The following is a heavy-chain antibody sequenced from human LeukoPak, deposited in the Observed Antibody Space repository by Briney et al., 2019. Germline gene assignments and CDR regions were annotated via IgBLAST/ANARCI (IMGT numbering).Heavy chain of an antibody. Sequence: SETLSLTCAVYGGSFSGYYWSRIRQPPGKGLEWIGEINHSGSTNYNPSLKSRVTISVDTSKNQFSLKLSSVTAADTAVYYCARLRTLGYCSGGSCYPPYYYGMDVWGQGTTVTVSS. V-gene: IGHV4-34*01. CDR2: INHSGST. D-gene: IGHD2-15*01. CDR1: GGSFSGYY. J-gene: IGHJ6*02. CDR3: ARLRTLGYCSGGSCYPPYYYGMDV.